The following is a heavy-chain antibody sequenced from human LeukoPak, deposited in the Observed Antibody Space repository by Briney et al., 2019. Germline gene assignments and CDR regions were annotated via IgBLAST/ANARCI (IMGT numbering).Heavy chain of an antibody. CDR3: AKDSHSSSWYYTPPPFDI. V-gene: IGHV3-23*01. D-gene: IGHD6-13*01. CDR1: GFTFSRYA. CDR2: ISGSGGST. Sequence: GGSLRLSCAASGFTFSRYAMSWVRQAPGKGLEWVSAISGSGGSTYYADSVKGRFTISRDNSKNTLYLQMNSLRAEDTAVYYCAKDSHSSSWYYTPPPFDIWGQGTMVTVSS. J-gene: IGHJ3*02.